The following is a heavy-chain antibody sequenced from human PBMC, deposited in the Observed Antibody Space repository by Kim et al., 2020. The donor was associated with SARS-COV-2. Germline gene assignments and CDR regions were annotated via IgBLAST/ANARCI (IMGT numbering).Heavy chain of an antibody. CDR2: IYYSGST. V-gene: IGHV4-39*01. CDR1: GGSISSSSYY. CDR3: AWGGSYFDY. J-gene: IGHJ4*02. Sequence: SETLSLTCTVSGGSISSSSYYWGWIRQPPGKGLEWIGSIYYSGSTYYNPSLKSRVTISVDTSKNQFSLKLSSVTAADTAVYYCAWGGSYFDYWGQGTLVTVSS. D-gene: IGHD1-26*01.